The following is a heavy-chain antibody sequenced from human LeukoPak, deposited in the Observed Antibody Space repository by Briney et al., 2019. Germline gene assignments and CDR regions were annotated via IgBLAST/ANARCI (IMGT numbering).Heavy chain of an antibody. Sequence: PGGSLRLSCAASGFSVSSCAMRWVRQAPGKGLEWVSCISNSGYNKWYADSVKGRFTISRDNSQNTLYLQMSGLRAEDTAVYYCARHDGSSFIYHVDHLGQGALVTVSS. CDR2: ISNSGYNK. D-gene: IGHD2-2*02. CDR3: ARHDGSSFIYHVDH. CDR1: GFSVSSCA. V-gene: IGHV3-23*01. J-gene: IGHJ5*02.